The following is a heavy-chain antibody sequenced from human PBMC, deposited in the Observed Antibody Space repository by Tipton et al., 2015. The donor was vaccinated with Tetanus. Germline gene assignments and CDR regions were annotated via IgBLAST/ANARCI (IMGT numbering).Heavy chain of an antibody. V-gene: IGHV3-53*01. CDR3: VRDGGSSGWLAY. D-gene: IGHD6-19*01. Sequence: SLRLSCVASGFIVSSHYMSWVRQAPGKGLEWVSVMYSGGDTYYVDSVKGRFSISRDNANNTLYLQMNSLRVEDTAVYYCVRDGGSSGWLAYWGQGTLVTVSS. CDR1: GFIVSSHY. CDR2: MYSGGDT. J-gene: IGHJ4*02.